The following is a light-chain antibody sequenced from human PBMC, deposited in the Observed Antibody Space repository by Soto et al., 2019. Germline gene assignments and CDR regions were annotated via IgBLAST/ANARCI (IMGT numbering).Light chain of an antibody. CDR2: WAS. CDR3: QQYYGTPLT. Sequence: DIVMTQSPGSLGVSLGERATINYKSSQSVLYTSNNKNYLSWYQQKPGQPPKLLIYWASTRESGVPDRFSGSGSGTDFTLTISSLQAEDVAVYYCQQYYGTPLTFGQGTKVDIK. J-gene: IGKJ1*01. V-gene: IGKV4-1*01. CDR1: QSVLYTSNNKNY.